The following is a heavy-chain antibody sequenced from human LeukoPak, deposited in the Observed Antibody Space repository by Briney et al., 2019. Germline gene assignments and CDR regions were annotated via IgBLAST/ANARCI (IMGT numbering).Heavy chain of an antibody. V-gene: IGHV3-7*01. J-gene: IGHJ4*02. CDR2: MNQDGSEK. CDR3: ARDSRRSFDY. Sequence: GGSLRLSCAASGFTFSHYWMTWVRQAPGKGLEWVANMNQDGSEKYYVDSVKGRFTISRDNANNSLYLQMNSLRAEDTAVYYYARDSRRSFDYWGQGTLVTVSS. D-gene: IGHD1-14*01. CDR1: GFTFSHYW.